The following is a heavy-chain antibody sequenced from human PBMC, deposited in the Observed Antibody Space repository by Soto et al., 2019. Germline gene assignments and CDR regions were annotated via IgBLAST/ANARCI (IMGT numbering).Heavy chain of an antibody. V-gene: IGHV1-18*01. CDR1: GYTFTNFG. Sequence: QVQLVQSGAEVKKPGASVKVSCKASGYTFTNFGISWVRQAPGQGLEWMGWISAYNGNTNYAQKFQGRVNMTNDTSTSTACMGVRSLRFDDTAVYYCEGGGNPIDYWGEGTLVTVSS. D-gene: IGHD3-16*01. CDR2: ISAYNGNT. CDR3: EGGGNPIDY. J-gene: IGHJ4*02.